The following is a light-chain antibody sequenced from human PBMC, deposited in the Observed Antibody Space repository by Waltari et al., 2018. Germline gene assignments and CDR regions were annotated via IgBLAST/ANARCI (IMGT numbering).Light chain of an antibody. V-gene: IGLV3-19*01. CDR2: DKN. Sequence: SSELTQDPAVSVAMGQTVRRTCQGDSLRSYYASWYRERPGQAPRLVMYDKNNRPSGVPDRFTGSTSHNTASLTITGAQAEDEASYYCHSRDASGVGGSFGGGTKLTVL. CDR3: HSRDASGVGGS. J-gene: IGLJ2*01. CDR1: SLRSYY.